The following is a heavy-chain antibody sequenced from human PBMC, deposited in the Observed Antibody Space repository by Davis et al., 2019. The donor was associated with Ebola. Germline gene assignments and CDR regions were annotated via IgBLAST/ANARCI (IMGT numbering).Heavy chain of an antibody. CDR2: INNDGSIT. Sequence: PGGSLRLSCAASGFTFSSSWMHWVRQAPGKGLVWVSLINNDGSITTYADSVKGRFTISRDNAKNTLYLQMNSLRAEDTAVYYCATSTYLPVYWGQGTQVTVSS. CDR3: ATSTYLPVY. V-gene: IGHV3-74*01. CDR1: GFTFSSSW. D-gene: IGHD2/OR15-2a*01. J-gene: IGHJ4*02.